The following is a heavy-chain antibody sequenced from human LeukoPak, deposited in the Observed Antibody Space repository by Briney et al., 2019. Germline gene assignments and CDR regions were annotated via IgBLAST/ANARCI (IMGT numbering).Heavy chain of an antibody. Sequence: GGSLRLSCAASGFTFSSYWMHWARQAPGKGLVWVSRINGDGSSRSHADSVKGRFTISRDNAKNSLYLQMNSLTVDDTAVYYCVRNRGGGYFDPWGQGTLVTVSS. CDR1: GFTFSSYW. V-gene: IGHV3-74*01. J-gene: IGHJ5*02. D-gene: IGHD1-26*01. CDR2: INGDGSSR. CDR3: VRNRGGGYFDP.